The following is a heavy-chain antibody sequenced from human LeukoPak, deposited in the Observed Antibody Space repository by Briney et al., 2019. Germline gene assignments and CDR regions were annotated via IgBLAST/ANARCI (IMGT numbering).Heavy chain of an antibody. Sequence: GGSLKISCKGSGYSFTSYWIGWVRQMPGKGLEWMGIIYPGDSDTRYSPSFQGQVTISADKSISTAYLQWSSLKASDTAMYYCARGLDSSSWYWLVFDYWGQGTLVTVSS. CDR3: ARGLDSSSWYWLVFDY. D-gene: IGHD6-13*01. J-gene: IGHJ4*02. CDR2: IYPGDSDT. V-gene: IGHV5-51*01. CDR1: GYSFTSYW.